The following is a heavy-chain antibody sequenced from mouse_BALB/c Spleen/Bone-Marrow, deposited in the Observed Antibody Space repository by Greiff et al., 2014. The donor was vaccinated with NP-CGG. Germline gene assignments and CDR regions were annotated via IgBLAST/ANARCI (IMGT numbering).Heavy chain of an antibody. V-gene: IGHV5-4*02. Sequence: EVKLVESGGGLVKPGGSLKLSCAASGFTFSGFYMYWVRQTPEKRLEWVATISYGGSYIYYPDSVKGRFTISRDDAKNNLYLQMSSLKSVDTAMYYCARDRGVQGYAMDYWGQGTSVTVSS. CDR2: ISYGGSYI. CDR3: ARDRGVQGYAMDY. J-gene: IGHJ4*01. CDR1: GFTFSGFY. D-gene: IGHD2-14*01.